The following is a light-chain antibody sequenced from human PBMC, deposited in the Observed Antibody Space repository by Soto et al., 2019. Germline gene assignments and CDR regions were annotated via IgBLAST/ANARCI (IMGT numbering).Light chain of an antibody. J-gene: IGKJ1*01. CDR3: QQYNDWPPT. V-gene: IGKV3-15*01. Sequence: EIVMTQSPATLSVSPGERATLSCRASQSVSSNLAWYQQKPGQAPRLLTYGASARATGIPARFSGSGSGTEFTLSIGSLQSEDFAVYYCQQYNDWPPTFGQGTKVDIK. CDR2: GAS. CDR1: QSVSSN.